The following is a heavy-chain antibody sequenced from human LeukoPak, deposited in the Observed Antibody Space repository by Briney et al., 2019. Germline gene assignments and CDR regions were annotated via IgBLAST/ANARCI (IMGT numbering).Heavy chain of an antibody. CDR3: ARGYGSGSYYSYMAQRTNYGMDV. V-gene: IGHV3-48*04. J-gene: IGHJ6*02. CDR1: GFTFSSYS. Sequence: PGGSLRLSCAASGFTFSSYSMNWVRQAPGKGLEWVSYISSSSSTIYYADSVKGRFAISRDNAKNSLYLQMNSLRAEDTAVYYCARGYGSGSYYSYMAQRTNYGMDVWGQGTTVTVSS. D-gene: IGHD3-10*01. CDR2: ISSSSSTI.